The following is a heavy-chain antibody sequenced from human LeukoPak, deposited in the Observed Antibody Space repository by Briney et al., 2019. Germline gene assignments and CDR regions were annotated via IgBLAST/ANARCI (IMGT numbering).Heavy chain of an antibody. V-gene: IGHV3-23*01. CDR2: ISGSGGST. Sequence: PGGSLRLSCAASGFTFSSYAMSWVRQAPGKGLEWVSAISGSGGSTYYADSVKGRFTISRDNSKNTLYLQMNSLRAEDTAVYYCAKDLYTVTTTWDFDYWGQGTLVTVYS. CDR1: GFTFSSYA. CDR3: AKDLYTVTTTWDFDY. D-gene: IGHD4-17*01. J-gene: IGHJ4*02.